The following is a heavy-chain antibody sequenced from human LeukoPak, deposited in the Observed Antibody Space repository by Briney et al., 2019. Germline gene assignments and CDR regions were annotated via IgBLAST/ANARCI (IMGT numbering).Heavy chain of an antibody. V-gene: IGHV1-8*01. CDR2: MNPNSGNT. CDR1: GYTFTIYD. J-gene: IGHJ6*02. CDR3: ARGYSYDYYYYGMDV. Sequence: GASVTVSCKASGYTFTIYDINWVRQATGQGLEWMGWMNPNSGNTGYAQKFQGRVTMTRNTSISTAYMELSSLRSEDTAVYYCARGYSYDYYYYGMDVWGQGTTVTVSS. D-gene: IGHD5-18*01.